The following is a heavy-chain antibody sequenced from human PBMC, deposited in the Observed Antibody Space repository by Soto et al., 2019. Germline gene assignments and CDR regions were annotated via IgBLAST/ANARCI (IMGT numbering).Heavy chain of an antibody. CDR1: GFTFSNYG. CDR3: ARESRAPSYYYYYIDV. Sequence: GGSLRLACAASGFTFSNYGMHWVRQAPGKGLEWVAVIWFDGSNKYYADSVKGRFTISRDNSKNTLYLQMNSLRAEDTAVYYCARESRAPSYYYYYIDVWAKRTTVTVSS. J-gene: IGHJ6*03. CDR2: IWFDGSNK. V-gene: IGHV3-33*01.